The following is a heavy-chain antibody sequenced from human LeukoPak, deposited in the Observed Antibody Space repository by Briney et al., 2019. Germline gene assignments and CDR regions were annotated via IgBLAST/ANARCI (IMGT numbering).Heavy chain of an antibody. CDR2: ITSDGSNT. J-gene: IGHJ4*02. CDR1: GFTFSDYW. V-gene: IGHV3-74*01. CDR3: ARDAGAGTPFDY. D-gene: IGHD3-10*01. Sequence: GGSLRLSCAASGFTFSDYWIHWVRQVPGKGLLGVSRITSDGSNTRYADSVRGRFTISRDNDKNMVYLQMSSLRAEDTAVYYCARDAGAGTPFDYWGQGTLVTVSS.